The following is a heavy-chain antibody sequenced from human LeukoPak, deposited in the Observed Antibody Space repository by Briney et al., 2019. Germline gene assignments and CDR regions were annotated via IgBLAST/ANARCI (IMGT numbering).Heavy chain of an antibody. CDR1: GYTLTELS. J-gene: IGHJ6*03. CDR2: FDPEDGET. V-gene: IGHV1-24*01. D-gene: IGHD2-2*01. Sequence: ASVKVSCKVSGYTLTELSMHWVRQAPGKGLEWMGGFDPEDGETIYAQKFQGRVTMTEDTSTDTAYMELSSLRSEDTAVYYCATGRCSSTSCSPPFYYYMDVWGKGTTVTVSS. CDR3: ATGRCSSTSCSPPFYYYMDV.